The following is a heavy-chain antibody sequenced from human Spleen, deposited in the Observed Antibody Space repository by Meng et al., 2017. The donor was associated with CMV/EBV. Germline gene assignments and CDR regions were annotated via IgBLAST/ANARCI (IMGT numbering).Heavy chain of an antibody. CDR3: ARGNYYGMDV. CDR2: ISGGGGTT. J-gene: IGHJ6*02. CDR1: GFTFSNYA. Sequence: GESLKISCEASGFTFSNYAMTWVRQAPGKGLEWVSAISGGGGTTYYADSVKGRFTISRDNAKNTVYLQMNSLRAEDTAVYYCARGNYYGMDVWGQGTTVTVSS. V-gene: IGHV3-23*01.